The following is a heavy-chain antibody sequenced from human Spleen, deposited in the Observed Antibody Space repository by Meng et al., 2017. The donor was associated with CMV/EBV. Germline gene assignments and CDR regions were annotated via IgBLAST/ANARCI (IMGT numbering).Heavy chain of an antibody. Sequence: GESLKISCAASGFTFSSYGMHWVRQAPGKGLEWVAVISYDGSNKYYADSVKGRFTISRDNAKNSLYLQMNSLRAEDTALYYCAKSRGVAVAGTGFDYWGQGTLVTVSS. CDR2: ISYDGSNK. CDR1: GFTFSSYG. D-gene: IGHD6-19*01. V-gene: IGHV3-30*19. CDR3: AKSRGVAVAGTGFDY. J-gene: IGHJ4*02.